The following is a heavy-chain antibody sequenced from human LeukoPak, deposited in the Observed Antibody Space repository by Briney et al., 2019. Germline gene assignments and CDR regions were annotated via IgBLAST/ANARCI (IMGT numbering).Heavy chain of an antibody. J-gene: IGHJ4*02. Sequence: GGSLRLSCAAPGFTFSSYGMSWVRQAPGKGLEWVSAISGSGGSTYYADSVKGRFTISRDNSKNTLYLQMNSLRAEDTAVYYCAKNPWFGELLYFDYWGQGTLVTVSS. V-gene: IGHV3-23*01. CDR1: GFTFSSYG. D-gene: IGHD3-10*01. CDR2: ISGSGGST. CDR3: AKNPWFGELLYFDY.